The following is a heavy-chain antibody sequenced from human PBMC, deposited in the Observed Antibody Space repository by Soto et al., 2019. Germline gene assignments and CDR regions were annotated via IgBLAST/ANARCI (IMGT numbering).Heavy chain of an antibody. CDR1: GGSISSYY. V-gene: IGHV4-59*01. D-gene: IGHD3-16*01. CDR3: ARGGGEQVGVDY. Sequence: ASETLSLTCTVSGGSISSYYWSWIRQPPGKGLEWIGYIYYSGSTNYNPSLKSRVTISVDTSKNQFSLKLSSVTAADTAVYYCARGGGEQVGVDYWGQGTLVTVSS. CDR2: IYYSGST. J-gene: IGHJ4*02.